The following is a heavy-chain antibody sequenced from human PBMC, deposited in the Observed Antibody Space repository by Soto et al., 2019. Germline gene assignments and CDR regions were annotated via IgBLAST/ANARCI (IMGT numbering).Heavy chain of an antibody. J-gene: IGHJ3*02. Sequence: AGGSLRLSCAASGFTFSSYAMHWVRQAPGKGLEWVAVISYDGSNKYYADSVKGRFTISRDNSKNTLYLQMNSLRAEDTAVYYCARGHSTYYYDSSASPNAFDIWGQGTMVTVSS. V-gene: IGHV3-30-3*01. D-gene: IGHD3-22*01. CDR2: ISYDGSNK. CDR1: GFTFSSYA. CDR3: ARGHSTYYYDSSASPNAFDI.